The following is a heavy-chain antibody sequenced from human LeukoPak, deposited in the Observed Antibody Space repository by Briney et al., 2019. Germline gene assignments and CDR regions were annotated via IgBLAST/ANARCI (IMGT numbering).Heavy chain of an antibody. V-gene: IGHV4-59*01. Sequence: PSETLSLTCTVSCGFISSYYWCWIRQPPGKGLEWIGYIYYSGSTNYNPSLKSRVTISVDTSKNQFSLKLSSVTAADTAVYYCARDRLTMVRGSYYYYGMDVWGQGTTVTVSS. CDR2: IYYSGST. D-gene: IGHD3-10*01. CDR1: CGFISSYY. J-gene: IGHJ6*02. CDR3: ARDRLTMVRGSYYYYGMDV.